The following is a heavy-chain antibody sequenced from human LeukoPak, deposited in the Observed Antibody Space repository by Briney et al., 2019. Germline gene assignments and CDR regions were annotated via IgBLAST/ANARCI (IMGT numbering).Heavy chain of an antibody. V-gene: IGHV3-7*01. CDR2: IKPDGYDK. CDR1: GFTFSSYW. Sequence: GGSLRLSCAASGFTFSSYWMGWVRQAPGKGLGWVANIKPDGYDKYYVDSLKGRFTISRDNAKYSLYLQMDSLTAEDTALYYCARALYNHGWYPDYFDYWGQGTLVTVSS. CDR3: ARALYNHGWYPDYFDY. D-gene: IGHD6-19*01. J-gene: IGHJ4*02.